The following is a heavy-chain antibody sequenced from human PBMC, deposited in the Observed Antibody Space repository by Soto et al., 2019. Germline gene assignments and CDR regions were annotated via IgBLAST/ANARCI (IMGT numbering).Heavy chain of an antibody. CDR2: INPSGGRT. V-gene: IGHV1-46*01. J-gene: IGHJ6*02. CDR1: GYSFTAYY. D-gene: IGHD2-15*01. Sequence: QVQLVQSGAEVKEPGASVKLSCKTSGYSFTAYYMQWVRQAPGQGLEWMGIINPSGGRTTYAQRFQVRVTMTRGTSTSTVHMELSSMRSEDMAVYYCARDLRYCSGGSCPYSYYGMDVWGQGTTVTVSS. CDR3: ARDLRYCSGGSCPYSYYGMDV.